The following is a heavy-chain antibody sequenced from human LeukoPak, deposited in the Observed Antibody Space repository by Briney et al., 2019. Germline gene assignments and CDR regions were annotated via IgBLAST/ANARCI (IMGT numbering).Heavy chain of an antibody. V-gene: IGHV5-51*01. Sequence: RGESLKISCRVSGYSFPIYWIGGVRQMPGKGLEWRGIIYPGDSDTRYSPSFQGQVTISADKSISTAYLQWSSVKASETSMYCCARGYSSGWYYFDYWGQGTLVTVSS. CDR3: ARGYSSGWYYFDY. J-gene: IGHJ4*02. D-gene: IGHD6-19*01. CDR2: IYPGDSDT. CDR1: GYSFPIYW.